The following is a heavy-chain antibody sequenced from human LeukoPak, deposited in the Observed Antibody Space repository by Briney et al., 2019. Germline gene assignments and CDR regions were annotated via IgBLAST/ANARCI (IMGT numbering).Heavy chain of an antibody. CDR3: AREGGYSGYDYVSIDY. Sequence: GGSLRLSCAASGFTFSSYGMHWVRQAPGKGLEWVAVISYDGSNKYYADSVKGRFTISRDNSKNTLYLQMNSLRAEDTAVYYCAREGGYSGYDYVSIDYWGQGTLVTVSS. CDR1: GFTFSSYG. D-gene: IGHD5-12*01. CDR2: ISYDGSNK. V-gene: IGHV3-30*03. J-gene: IGHJ4*02.